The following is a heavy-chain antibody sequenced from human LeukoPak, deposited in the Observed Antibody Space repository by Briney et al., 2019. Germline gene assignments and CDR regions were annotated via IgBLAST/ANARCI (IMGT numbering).Heavy chain of an antibody. V-gene: IGHV4-4*09. CDR1: GGSISGSY. CDR2: IYSSGST. Sequence: SETLSLTCTVSGGSISGSYWSWIRQPPGKGLEWIGYIYSSGSTNYNPSLKSRVTIGVDTSRNQFSLELSSVTAADTAVYYCVRRGGRFDTWGQGTLVTVSS. J-gene: IGHJ5*02. CDR3: VRRGGRFDT.